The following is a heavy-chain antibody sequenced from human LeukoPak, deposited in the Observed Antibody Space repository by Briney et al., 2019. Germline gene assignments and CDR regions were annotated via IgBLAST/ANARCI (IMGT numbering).Heavy chain of an antibody. D-gene: IGHD4-17*01. Sequence: GGSLRLSCAASGFTFGSYSMNWVRQAPGKGLEWVSSISSSSSYIYYADSVKGRFTISRDNAKNSLYLQMNSLRAEDTAVYYCARDQMTTVTTDWGQGTLVTVSS. CDR2: ISSSSSYI. V-gene: IGHV3-21*01. CDR3: ARDQMTTVTTD. CDR1: GFTFGSYS. J-gene: IGHJ4*02.